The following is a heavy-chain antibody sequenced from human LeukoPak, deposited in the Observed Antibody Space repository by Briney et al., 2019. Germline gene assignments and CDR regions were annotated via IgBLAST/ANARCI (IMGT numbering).Heavy chain of an antibody. J-gene: IGHJ6*03. V-gene: IGHV4-39*01. CDR2: IYYSGST. CDR1: GGSVSNNNYY. Sequence: SETLSLTCTVSGGSVSNNNYYWVWIRQPPGEGLELIGSIYYSGSTYYNPSLKSRVTVSVDTSKNQFSLKLSSVTAADTAVYYRARQHFGDYPLYYMDVWGKGTTVTVSS. CDR3: ARQHFGDYPLYYMDV. D-gene: IGHD4-17*01.